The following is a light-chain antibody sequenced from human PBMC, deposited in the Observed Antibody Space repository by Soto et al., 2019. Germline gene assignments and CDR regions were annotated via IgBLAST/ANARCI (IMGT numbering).Light chain of an antibody. CDR1: QSVSSN. J-gene: IGKJ4*01. Sequence: EIVMTQSPATLSVSPGERATLSCRASQSVSSNLAWYQQKPGQAPRLLIYGASTRATGIPARFSGSGSGTEFTLTISSLQSEDFAVYYCQQYNNWHGAFGGGTKVEIK. CDR3: QQYNNWHGA. V-gene: IGKV3-15*01. CDR2: GAS.